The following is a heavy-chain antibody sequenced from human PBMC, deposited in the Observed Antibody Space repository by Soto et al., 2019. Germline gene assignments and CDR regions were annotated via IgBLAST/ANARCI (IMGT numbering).Heavy chain of an antibody. V-gene: IGHV3-23*01. CDR3: AKDVEGGSLFRGAFDY. Sequence: GGSLRLSCVASRFTFTSYAMSWVRQAPGKGLEWVAAISASGGATIHADSVKGRLTISRDNSKNTLYLQMNSLRAEDTAVYYCAKDVEGGSLFRGAFDYWGQGPQVTVSS. CDR1: RFTFTSYA. D-gene: IGHD1-26*01. CDR2: ISASGGAT. J-gene: IGHJ4*02.